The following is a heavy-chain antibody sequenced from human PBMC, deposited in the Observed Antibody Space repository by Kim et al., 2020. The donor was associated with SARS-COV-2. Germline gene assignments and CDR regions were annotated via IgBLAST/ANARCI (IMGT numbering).Heavy chain of an antibody. CDR3: ARHPLAAAGSGIYYYYGMDD. V-gene: IGHV4-39*01. Sequence: SETLSLTCTVSGGSISSSSYYWGWIRQPPGKGLEWIGSIYYSGSTYYNPSLKSRVTISVDTSKNQFSLKLSSVTAADTAVYYCARHPLAAAGSGIYYYYGMDDWGQGTTVTVSS. CDR2: IYYSGST. CDR1: GGSISSSSYY. D-gene: IGHD6-13*01. J-gene: IGHJ6*02.